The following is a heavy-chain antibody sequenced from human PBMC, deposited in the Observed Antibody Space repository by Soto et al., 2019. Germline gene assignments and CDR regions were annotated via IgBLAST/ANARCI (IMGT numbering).Heavy chain of an antibody. V-gene: IGHV3-30-3*01. CDR3: ARNARRGIGVDP. CDR2: ISYAGSNK. Sequence: QVQLVESGGGVVQPGRSLRLSCAASGFTFSSYAMHWVRQAPGKGLEWVAVISYAGSNKYYADSVKGRFTISRDNSKNTLYRQMNSLRAEDTAVYYCARNARRGIGVDPWGQGTLVTVAS. CDR1: GFTFSSYA. D-gene: IGHD3-10*01. J-gene: IGHJ5*02.